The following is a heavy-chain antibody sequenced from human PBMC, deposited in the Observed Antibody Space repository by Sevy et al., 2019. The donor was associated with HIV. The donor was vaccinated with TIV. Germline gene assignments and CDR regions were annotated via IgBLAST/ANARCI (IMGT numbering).Heavy chain of an antibody. Sequence: QSQTISLTCAISGDSVSSNSAAWNWIRQSPSRGLEWLGRTYYRSKWYNDYAVSVKSRITINPDTSKNQFSLQLNSVTPEDTAVYYCAREQYDSSGYYIPLPFDYWGQGTLVTVSS. CDR2: TYYRSKWYN. V-gene: IGHV6-1*01. CDR3: AREQYDSSGYYIPLPFDY. CDR1: GDSVSSNSAA. J-gene: IGHJ4*02. D-gene: IGHD3-22*01.